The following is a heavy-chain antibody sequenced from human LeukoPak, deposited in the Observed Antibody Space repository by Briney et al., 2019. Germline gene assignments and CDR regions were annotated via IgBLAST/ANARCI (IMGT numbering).Heavy chain of an antibody. CDR2: INPNSGGT. V-gene: IGHV1-2*02. CDR1: GYTFTGYY. D-gene: IGHD6-19*01. CDR3: ARASIAVDNWLDL. J-gene: IGHJ5*02. Sequence: ASVKVSCKASGYTFTGYYMHWVRQAPGQGLEWMGWINPNSGGTNYAQKFQGRVTMTRDTSISTAYMELSRLRSDDTAVYYCARASIAVDNWLDLWGQGTLVTVSS.